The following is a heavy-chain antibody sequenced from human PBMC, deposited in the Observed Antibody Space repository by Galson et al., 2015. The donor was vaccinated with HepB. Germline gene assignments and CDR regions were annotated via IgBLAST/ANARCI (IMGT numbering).Heavy chain of an antibody. CDR1: GDSVSSKSAA. D-gene: IGHD3-22*01. Sequence: GDSVSSKSAAWNWVRQSPSRGLEWLGRTYHRSKWFNDYAVSVKSRITITPDTSKNQFSLQLSSVTPEDTAVYYCARDSKHDISGYLYAFDIWGQGTMVTVSS. CDR3: ARDSKHDISGYLYAFDI. V-gene: IGHV6-1*01. J-gene: IGHJ3*02. CDR2: TYHRSKWFN.